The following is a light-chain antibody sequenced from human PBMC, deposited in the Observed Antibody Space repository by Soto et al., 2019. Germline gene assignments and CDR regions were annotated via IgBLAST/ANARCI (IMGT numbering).Light chain of an antibody. V-gene: IGLV1-44*01. CDR1: SFNIGSNS. J-gene: IGLJ3*02. CDR3: SAWDDILNGWL. CDR2: SNI. Sequence: QSVLTQPTSASGTPGQRVTIPCSGGSFNIGSNSVNWYQQLPGAAPKLLIYSNIHRPSGVPDRFSGSTSDTSASLAISGLQPEDEADYFCSAWDDILNGWLFGGGTKLTVL.